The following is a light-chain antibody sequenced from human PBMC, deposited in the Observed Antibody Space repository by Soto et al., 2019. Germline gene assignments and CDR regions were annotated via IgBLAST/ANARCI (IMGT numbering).Light chain of an antibody. CDR2: DVS. CDR3: RSYTSSSSYV. V-gene: IGLV2-14*01. Sequence: QSVLTQPASVSGSPGQSITISCTGTSSDVGGYNYVSWYQQHPGKAPKLMIYDVSNRPSGVSNRFSGSKSGNTASLTISWLQAEDEADYYRRSYTSSSSYVFGTGTKVTVL. CDR1: SSDVGGYNY. J-gene: IGLJ1*01.